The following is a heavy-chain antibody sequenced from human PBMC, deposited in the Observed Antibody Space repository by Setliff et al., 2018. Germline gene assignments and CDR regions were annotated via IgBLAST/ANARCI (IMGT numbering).Heavy chain of an antibody. J-gene: IGHJ6*02. CDR3: ARSAGYSSSWYNYYYGMDV. CDR1: GFTFGDYA. CDR2: IYHSGST. Sequence: GSLRLSCTASGFTFGDYAMSWIRQPPGKGLEWIGSIYHSGSTYYNPSLKSRVTISVDTSKNQFSLKLSSVTAADTAVYYCARSAGYSSSWYNYYYGMDVWGQGTTVTVSS. V-gene: IGHV4-38-2*02. D-gene: IGHD6-13*01.